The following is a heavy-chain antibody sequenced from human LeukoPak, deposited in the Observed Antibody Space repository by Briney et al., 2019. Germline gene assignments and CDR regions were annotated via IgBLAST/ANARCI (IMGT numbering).Heavy chain of an antibody. Sequence: GESLKISCKGSGYSFTSYWIGWVRQMPGKGLEWMGIIYPGDSDTRYSPSFQGQVTISADKSISTAYLQWSSLKASDTAMYYCARQLRTYCSGGSCYSVGLVRHQRTHLDWFDPWGQGTLVTVSS. V-gene: IGHV5-51*01. D-gene: IGHD2-15*01. CDR3: ARQLRTYCSGGSCYSVGLVRHQRTHLDWFDP. CDR1: GYSFTSYW. CDR2: IYPGDSDT. J-gene: IGHJ5*02.